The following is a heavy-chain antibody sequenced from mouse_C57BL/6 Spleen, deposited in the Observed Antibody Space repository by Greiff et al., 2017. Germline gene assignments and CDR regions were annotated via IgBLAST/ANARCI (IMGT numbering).Heavy chain of an antibody. D-gene: IGHD2-5*01. CDR2: ISYDGSN. V-gene: IGHV3-6*01. Sequence: DVKLQESGPGLVKPSQSLSLTCSVTGYSITSGYYWNWIRQFPGNKLEWMGYISYDGSNNYNPSLKNRISITRDTSKNQFFLKLNSVTTEDTATYYCARDGNSNWFAYGGQGTLVTVSA. CDR3: ARDGNSNWFAY. CDR1: GYSITSGYY. J-gene: IGHJ3*01.